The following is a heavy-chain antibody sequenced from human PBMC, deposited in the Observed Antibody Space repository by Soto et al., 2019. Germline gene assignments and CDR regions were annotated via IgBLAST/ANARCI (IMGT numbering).Heavy chain of an antibody. Sequence: QVQLQESGPGLVKPSETLSLTCNVSGGSVSSGSYFWSWIRQPPGKGLEWIGYIYNSGNTKYNPSLKGRVTISADTSKNQFSLKLSSVTAADTAVYYCAREGRVATFDYWGQGSLVTVSS. CDR2: IYNSGNT. V-gene: IGHV4-61*01. CDR3: AREGRVATFDY. D-gene: IGHD5-12*01. CDR1: GGSVSSGSYF. J-gene: IGHJ4*02.